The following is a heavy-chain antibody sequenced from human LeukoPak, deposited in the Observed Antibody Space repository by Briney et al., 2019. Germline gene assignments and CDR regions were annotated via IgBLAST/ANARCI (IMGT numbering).Heavy chain of an antibody. CDR2: IRSKTYGGTT. D-gene: IGHD3-22*01. V-gene: IGHV3-49*04. CDR3: TTYYYDSSGQGDFDY. J-gene: IGHJ4*02. CDR1: GFTFGDHA. Sequence: GGSLRLSCTASGFTFGDHAMSWVRQAPGKGLEWVGFIRSKTYGGTTEYAASVKGRFTISRDDSKNTLYLQMNSLKTEDTAVYYCTTYYYDSSGQGDFDYWGQGTLVTVSS.